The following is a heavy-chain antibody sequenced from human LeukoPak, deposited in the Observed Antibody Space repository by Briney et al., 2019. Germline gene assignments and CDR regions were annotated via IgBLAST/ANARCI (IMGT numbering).Heavy chain of an antibody. J-gene: IGHJ6*02. CDR3: ARAGYCSSTSCYSARSNYCYYGMDV. CDR2: ISAYNGNT. D-gene: IGHD2-2*01. CDR1: GYTFTSYG. Sequence: ASVKVSCKASGYTFTSYGISWVRQAPGQGLEWMGWISAYNGNTNYAQKLQGRVTMTTDTSTSTAYMELRSLRSDDTAVYYCARAGYCSSTSCYSARSNYCYYGMDVWGQGTTVTVSS. V-gene: IGHV1-18*01.